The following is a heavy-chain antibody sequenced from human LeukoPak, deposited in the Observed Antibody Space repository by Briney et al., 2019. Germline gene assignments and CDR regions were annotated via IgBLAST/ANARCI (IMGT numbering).Heavy chain of an antibody. V-gene: IGHV1-46*01. J-gene: IGHJ4*02. Sequence: ASVKVSCKASGYTFAGYHIHWVRRAPGQGLEWMGIINPSDGGRSYAQEFQDRVILTSDTSARTVYMELRSLRFEDKAEYYCARENVADSSGWSHFDYWGRGTLVIVSS. D-gene: IGHD6-19*01. CDR2: INPSDGGR. CDR1: GYTFAGYH. CDR3: ARENVADSSGWSHFDY.